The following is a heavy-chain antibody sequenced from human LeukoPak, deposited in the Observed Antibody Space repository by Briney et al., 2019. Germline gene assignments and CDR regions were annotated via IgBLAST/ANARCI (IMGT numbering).Heavy chain of an antibody. Sequence: GGSLRLSCAASGFTFSSYWMHWGRQAPGKGLVWVSRINSDGSSTSYPDSVKGRFTISKDNVKNTLYLQMNSLRAEDTAVYYCARDRDWGYSRGLGWFDPWGQGTLVTVSS. CDR2: INSDGSST. CDR1: GFTFSSYW. J-gene: IGHJ5*02. V-gene: IGHV3-74*01. D-gene: IGHD6-19*01. CDR3: ARDRDWGYSRGLGWFDP.